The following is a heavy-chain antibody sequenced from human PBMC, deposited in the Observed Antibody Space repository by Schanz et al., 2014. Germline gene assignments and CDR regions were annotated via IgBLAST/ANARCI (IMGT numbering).Heavy chain of an antibody. J-gene: IGHJ4*02. Sequence: EVQLVDSGGGLVKPGGSLRLSCTASGFPFSDYFMAWIRQPPGRGLEWVSTIGTSGGTNYAESVKGRFTISRDNSKNTLYLQRNSLRAEDTAVYFCAKTLFPGGTQTFGNWGRGTLVTVSS. CDR2: IGTSGGT. CDR1: GFPFSDYF. V-gene: IGHV3-23*04. CDR3: AKTLFPGGTQTFGN. D-gene: IGHD2-8*02.